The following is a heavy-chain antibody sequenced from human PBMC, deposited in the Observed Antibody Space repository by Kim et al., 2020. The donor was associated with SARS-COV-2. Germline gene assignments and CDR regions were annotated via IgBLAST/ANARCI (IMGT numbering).Heavy chain of an antibody. D-gene: IGHD4-4*01. CDR2: IYSGGST. V-gene: IGHV3-53*01. CDR1: GFTVSSNY. CDR3: ARDTLPPTTGNPYYGMHV. Sequence: GGSLRLSCAASGFTVSSNYMSWVRQAPGKGLEWVSVIYSGGSTYYADSVKGRFTISRDNSKNTLYLQMNSLRAEDTAVYYCARDTLPPTTGNPYYGMHVWGQGTTVTVSS. J-gene: IGHJ6*02.